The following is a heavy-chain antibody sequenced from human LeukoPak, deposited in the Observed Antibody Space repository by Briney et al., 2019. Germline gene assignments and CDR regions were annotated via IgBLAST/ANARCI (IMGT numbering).Heavy chain of an antibody. J-gene: IGHJ4*02. Sequence: PGGSLRLSCAASGFTFNIYWMAWVRQAPGKGLEWEANIEQDGSTKYYADSVKGRFTISRDNAKNSLYLQMNSLRAEDTAVYYCARDYDGNLEYWGQGTPVTVSS. CDR3: ARDYDGNLEY. V-gene: IGHV3-7*01. D-gene: IGHD4-23*01. CDR2: IEQDGSTK. CDR1: GFTFNIYW.